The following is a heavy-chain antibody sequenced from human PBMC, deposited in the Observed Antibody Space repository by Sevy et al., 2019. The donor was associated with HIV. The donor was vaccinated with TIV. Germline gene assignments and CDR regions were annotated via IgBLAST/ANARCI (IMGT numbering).Heavy chain of an antibody. CDR3: ARQLLVRGVISWFDP. J-gene: IGHJ5*02. D-gene: IGHD3-10*01. Sequence: SETLSLTCTVSGGSISSSSYYWGWIRQPPGKGLEWIGSIYYSGSTYYNPSLKSRVTISADTSKNQFSLKLSSVTAADTAVYYCARQLLVRGVISWFDPWGQGTLVTVSS. V-gene: IGHV4-39*01. CDR1: GGSISSSSYY. CDR2: IYYSGST.